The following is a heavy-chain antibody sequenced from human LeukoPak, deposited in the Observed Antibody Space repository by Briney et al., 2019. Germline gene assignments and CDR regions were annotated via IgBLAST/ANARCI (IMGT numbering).Heavy chain of an antibody. D-gene: IGHD6-13*01. V-gene: IGHV3-72*01. CDR3: ARGDSSSWSMLDY. Sequence: GGSVRLSCAASGFTLSDHYMDWVRQAPGKGLEWVGRIRKKANTYTTEYAASVKGRFTISRDDSKNSLYLQMNSLKTEDTAVYYCARGDSSSWSMLDYWGQGTLVTVSS. J-gene: IGHJ4*02. CDR2: IRKKANTYTT. CDR1: GFTLSDHY.